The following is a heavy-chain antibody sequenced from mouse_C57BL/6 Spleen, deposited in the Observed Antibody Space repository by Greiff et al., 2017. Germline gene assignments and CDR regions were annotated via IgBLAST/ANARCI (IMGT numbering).Heavy chain of an antibody. D-gene: IGHD1-1*01. CDR3: TREGNYYGSSYEAWFAY. Sequence: DVKLVESGEGLVKPGGSLKLSCAASGFTFSSYAMSWVRQTPEKRLEWVAYISSGGDYIYYADTVKGRFTISRENARNTLYLQMSSLKSEDTAMYYCTREGNYYGSSYEAWFAYWGQGTLVTVSA. CDR2: ISSGGDYI. CDR1: GFTFSSYA. J-gene: IGHJ3*01. V-gene: IGHV5-9-1*02.